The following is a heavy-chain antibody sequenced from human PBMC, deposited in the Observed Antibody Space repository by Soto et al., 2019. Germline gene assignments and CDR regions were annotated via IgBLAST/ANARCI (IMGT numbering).Heavy chain of an antibody. CDR3: ATERWGDAFAI. CDR1: GYTFTSYD. J-gene: IGHJ3*02. Sequence: ASVKVSCKASGYTFTSYDITWVRQATGQGLEWMGWMNPNSGNTGYAQKFQGRVTMTRNTSIGTAYMELSSLRSEDTAVYYCATERWGDAFAICAQGTMVTVSS. CDR2: MNPNSGNT. D-gene: IGHD7-27*01. V-gene: IGHV1-8*01.